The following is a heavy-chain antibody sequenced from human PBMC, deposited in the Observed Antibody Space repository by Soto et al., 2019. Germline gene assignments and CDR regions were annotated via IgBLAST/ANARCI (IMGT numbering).Heavy chain of an antibody. CDR2: ISAYNGNT. Sequence: QVRLVQSAAEVKKPGASVRVSCKASGYTFSNYGITWVRQAPGQGLEWMGWISAYNGNTHFAQKFQGRVTMTTDTPPTTAIMELRSLRSDDAAVYYCARLADCSITTCSFPTRFHMRGYYYYYGMDVWGPGTTVTVSS. V-gene: IGHV1-18*01. CDR3: ARLADCSITTCSFPTRFHMRGYYYYYGMDV. J-gene: IGHJ6*02. CDR1: GYTFSNYG. D-gene: IGHD2-2*01.